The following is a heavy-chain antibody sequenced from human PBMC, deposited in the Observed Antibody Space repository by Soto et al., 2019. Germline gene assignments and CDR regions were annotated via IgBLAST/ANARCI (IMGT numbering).Heavy chain of an antibody. CDR2: INSDGSST. J-gene: IGHJ2*01. D-gene: IGHD1-26*01. Sequence: PGGSLRLSCAASGFTFSSYWMHWVRQAPGKGLVWVSRINSDGSSTSYADSVKGRFTISRDNAKNTLYLQMNSPRAEDTAVYYCARVYYRAWYFDLWGRGTLVTV. CDR3: ARVYYRAWYFDL. CDR1: GFTFSSYW. V-gene: IGHV3-74*01.